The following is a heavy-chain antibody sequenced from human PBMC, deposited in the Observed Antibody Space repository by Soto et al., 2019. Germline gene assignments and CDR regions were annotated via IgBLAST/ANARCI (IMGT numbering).Heavy chain of an antibody. J-gene: IGHJ3*02. CDR3: ARTDTPMGLMDI. CDR2: IYTSGST. D-gene: IGHD5-18*01. CDR1: GGSISSYY. V-gene: IGHV4-4*07. Sequence: PSETLSLTCIVSGGSISSYYWSWIRQPAGKGLEWIGHIYTSGSTNNNPSLKSRVTMSVDTSKNQFSLKLSSVTAADTAVYYCARTDTPMGLMDIWGQGTMVTVSS.